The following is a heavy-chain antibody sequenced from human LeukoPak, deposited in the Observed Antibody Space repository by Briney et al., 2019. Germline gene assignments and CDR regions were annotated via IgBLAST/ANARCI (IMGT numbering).Heavy chain of an antibody. V-gene: IGHV4-30-4*01. CDR3: ALFPGEGDPFDI. Sequence: SETLSLTCTVSGGSISSGDYYWSWIRQPPGKGLEWIGYIYYSGSTSYNPSLKSRLTISVDTSKNQFSLKLSSVTAADTAVYYCALFPGEGDPFDIWGQGTLVTVSS. CDR1: GGSISSGDYY. CDR2: IYYSGST. J-gene: IGHJ4*02. D-gene: IGHD3-16*01.